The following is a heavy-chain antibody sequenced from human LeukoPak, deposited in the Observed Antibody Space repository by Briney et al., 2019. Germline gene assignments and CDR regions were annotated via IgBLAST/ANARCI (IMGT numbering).Heavy chain of an antibody. Sequence: PGGSLRLSCSASGFTFSSYAMHWVRQAPGKGLEYVSAISSNGGSTYYADSVKGRFTISRDNSKNTLYLQMSSLRAEDTAVYYCVKRATWGYSYGLNAFDIWGQGTMVTVSS. CDR1: GFTFSSYA. CDR2: ISSNGGST. D-gene: IGHD5-18*01. J-gene: IGHJ3*02. V-gene: IGHV3-64D*06. CDR3: VKRATWGYSYGLNAFDI.